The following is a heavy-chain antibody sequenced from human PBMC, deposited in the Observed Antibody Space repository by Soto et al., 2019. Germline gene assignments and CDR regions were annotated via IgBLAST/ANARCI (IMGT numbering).Heavy chain of an antibody. CDR2: IDSSGEK. J-gene: IGHJ5*02. Sequence: QVTLKESGPVLVKPTETLTLRCTVSGLSITDSEMGVSWIRQPPGQPLEWLAHIDSSGEKSYRTFLKSRLAISNDTSKSQIVLTMTNMDPADTATYYCARRHLAVAVSPWFDPWGQGIPVTVSS. V-gene: IGHV2-26*01. CDR3: ARRHLAVAVSPWFDP. D-gene: IGHD6-19*01. CDR1: GLSITDSEMG.